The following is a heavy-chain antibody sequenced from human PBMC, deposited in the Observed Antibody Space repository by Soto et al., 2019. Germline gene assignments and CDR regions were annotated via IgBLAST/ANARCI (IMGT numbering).Heavy chain of an antibody. CDR3: ARHCSGGSCYSYYYYGMDV. CDR2: IYPGDSDT. Sequence: GESLKISCKGSGYSFTSYWIGWVRQMPGKGLEWMGIIYPGDSDTRYSPSFQGQVTISADKSISTAYLQWSSLKASDTAMYYCARHCSGGSCYSYYYYGMDVWGQGTTVTVSS. V-gene: IGHV5-51*01. CDR1: GYSFTSYW. J-gene: IGHJ6*02. D-gene: IGHD2-15*01.